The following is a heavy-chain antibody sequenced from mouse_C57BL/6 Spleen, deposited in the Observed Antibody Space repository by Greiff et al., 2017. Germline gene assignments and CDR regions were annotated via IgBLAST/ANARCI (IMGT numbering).Heavy chain of an antibody. Sequence: VKLVESGAELVRPGASVTLSCKASGYTFTDYEMHWVKQTPVHGLEWIGAIDPETGGTAYNQKFKGKAILTADKSSSTAYMELRSLTSEDSAVYYCTRGDGSSYWYFDVWGTGTTVTVSS. V-gene: IGHV1-15*01. D-gene: IGHD1-1*01. J-gene: IGHJ1*03. CDR2: IDPETGGT. CDR3: TRGDGSSYWYFDV. CDR1: GYTFTDYE.